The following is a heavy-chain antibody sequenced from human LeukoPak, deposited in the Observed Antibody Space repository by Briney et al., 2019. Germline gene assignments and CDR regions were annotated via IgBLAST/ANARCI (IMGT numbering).Heavy chain of an antibody. Sequence: PGGSLRLSCAASGFTFSSCAMSWVRQAPGKGLEWVSAISGSGGSTYYADSVRGRFTISRDNSKNTLYLQMNSLRAEGTAVYYCAKERGRYDFWSGYYLGTFDYWGQGTLVTVSS. CDR3: AKERGRYDFWSGYYLGTFDY. CDR1: GFTFSSCA. J-gene: IGHJ4*02. D-gene: IGHD3-3*01. V-gene: IGHV3-23*01. CDR2: ISGSGGST.